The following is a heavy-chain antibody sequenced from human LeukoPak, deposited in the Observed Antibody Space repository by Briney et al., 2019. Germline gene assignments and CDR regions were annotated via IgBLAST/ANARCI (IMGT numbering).Heavy chain of an antibody. CDR3: ARVATMVRVPLDALDI. CDR2: ISSSTYYI. D-gene: IGHD3-10*01. J-gene: IGHJ3*02. Sequence: GGSLRLSCAASGFTFNSYSMNWVRQAPGKGLEWVSSISSSTYYIYYADSVKGRFTISRDNAENSLYLQMNSLRAEDTAVYYCARVATMVRVPLDALDIWGQGTMVSVSS. V-gene: IGHV3-21*01. CDR1: GFTFNSYS.